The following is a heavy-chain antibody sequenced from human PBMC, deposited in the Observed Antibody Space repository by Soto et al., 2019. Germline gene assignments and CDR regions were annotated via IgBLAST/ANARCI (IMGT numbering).Heavy chain of an antibody. D-gene: IGHD2-2*01. V-gene: IGHV4-59*01. CDR3: ARVDGEYQLLDWFDP. CDR2: IYYSGST. J-gene: IGHJ5*02. CDR1: GGSISSYY. Sequence: PSETLSLTCTVSGGSISSYYWSWIRQPPGKGLEWIRYIYYSGSTNYNPSLKSRVTISVDTSKNQFSLKLSSVTAADTAVYYCARVDGEYQLLDWFDPWGQGTLVTVSS.